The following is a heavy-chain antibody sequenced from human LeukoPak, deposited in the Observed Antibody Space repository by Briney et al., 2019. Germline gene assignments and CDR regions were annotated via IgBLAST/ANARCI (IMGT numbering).Heavy chain of an antibody. J-gene: IGHJ4*02. CDR2: IKPDGSEK. Sequence: PGGSLRLSCAAPGFTFSFYWMSWVCQAPGKGLEWVANIKPDGSEKYYVASVKGRFTISRDNARDSLYLQMNSLRAEDTAVYYCARDTLGPSDYWGQGTLVTVSS. CDR1: GFTFSFYW. CDR3: ARDTLGPSDY. V-gene: IGHV3-7*05.